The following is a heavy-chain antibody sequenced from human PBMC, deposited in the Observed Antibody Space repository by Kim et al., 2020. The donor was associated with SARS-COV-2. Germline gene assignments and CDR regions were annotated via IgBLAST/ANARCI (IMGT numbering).Heavy chain of an antibody. CDR2: IYSGGNT. CDR1: GFTFSDYR. Sequence: GGSLRLSCVAFGFTFSDYRMNWVRQAPGKGLEWVSFIYSGGNTIYADSVKGRLIISRDHSKNTLYLQMNSLRAEDTAVYYCSTVVFYYDAGYFKNWGQGTLVIVSS. V-gene: IGHV3-66*01. CDR3: STVVFYYDAGYFKN. D-gene: IGHD3-22*01. J-gene: IGHJ1*01.